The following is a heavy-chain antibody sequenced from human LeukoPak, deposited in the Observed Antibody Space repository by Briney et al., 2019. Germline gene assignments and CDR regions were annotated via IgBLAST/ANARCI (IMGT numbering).Heavy chain of an antibody. J-gene: IGHJ4*02. CDR1: GFTFSSYS. CDR3: ARDPQPYGDYDTYYFDY. D-gene: IGHD4-17*01. V-gene: IGHV3-21*01. CDR2: ISSSSSYI. Sequence: PGGSLRLSCAASGFTFSSYSMNWVRQAPGEGLEWVSSISSSSSYIYYADSVKGRFTISRDNAKNSLYLQMNSLRVEDTAVSYCARDPQPYGDYDTYYFDYWGQGTLVIVSS.